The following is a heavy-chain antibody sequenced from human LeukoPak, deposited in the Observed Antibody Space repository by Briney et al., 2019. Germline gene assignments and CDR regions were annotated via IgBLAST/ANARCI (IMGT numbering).Heavy chain of an antibody. V-gene: IGHV4-38-2*02. CDR3: ARVPMGYGSGIRHFDY. Sequence: PSETLSLTCTVSGYSISSGYFWGWIRQSPGKGLEWIGSIYHSGSTYYNPSLKSRVTISVDRSKNQFSLKLSSVTAADTAVYYCARVPMGYGSGIRHFDYWGQGTLVTVSS. J-gene: IGHJ4*02. CDR1: GYSISSGYF. D-gene: IGHD3-10*01. CDR2: IYHSGST.